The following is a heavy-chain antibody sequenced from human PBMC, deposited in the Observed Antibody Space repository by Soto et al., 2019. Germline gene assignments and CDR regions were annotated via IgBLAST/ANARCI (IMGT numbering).Heavy chain of an antibody. Sequence: ASVKVSCKASGYTFTDYYIYWLQQAPGHGLEWMGWINPNSGATNYAHNFQGRVTMTRDTSIRAAYMELSRLSSDDTAVYYCARDQGGYMISGMDVWGQGTTVTVSS. CDR3: ARDQGGYMISGMDV. V-gene: IGHV1-2*02. CDR2: INPNSGAT. D-gene: IGHD2-2*02. CDR1: GYTFTDYY. J-gene: IGHJ6*02.